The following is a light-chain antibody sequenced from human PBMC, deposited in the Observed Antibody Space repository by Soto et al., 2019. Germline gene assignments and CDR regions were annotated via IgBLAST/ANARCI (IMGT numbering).Light chain of an antibody. Sequence: QSVLTQPRSVSGSPGQSVTISCTGTSSDVGGYHYVSWYQQHPGKAPKLMIYDASKRPSGVPDRFSGSKSGNTASLTISGLQAEDEADYYCCSYAGSYTYVFGTGTKVTVL. CDR3: CSYAGSYTYV. J-gene: IGLJ1*01. CDR2: DAS. V-gene: IGLV2-11*01. CDR1: SSDVGGYHY.